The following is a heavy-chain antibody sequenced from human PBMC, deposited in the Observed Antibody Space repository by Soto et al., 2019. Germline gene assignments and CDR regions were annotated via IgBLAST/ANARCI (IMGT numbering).Heavy chain of an antibody. D-gene: IGHD2-15*01. J-gene: IGHJ4*02. CDR3: ARVVGYCSGGSCYSSSHFDY. V-gene: IGHV4-39*01. CDR1: GGSISSSSYY. CDR2: IYYSGST. Sequence: QLQLQESGPGLVKPSETLSLTCTVSGGSISSSSYYWGWIRQSPGKGLEWIGNIYYSGSTYYNPSLKSRVTISVDTSKNQSSLKLSSVTAADTSVYYCARVVGYCSGGSCYSSSHFDYWGQGTLVTVSS.